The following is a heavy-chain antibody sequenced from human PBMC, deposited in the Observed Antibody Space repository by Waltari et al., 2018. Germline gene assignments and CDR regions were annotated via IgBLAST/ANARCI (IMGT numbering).Heavy chain of an antibody. Sequence: QVQLQESGPGLVKPSETLSLTCTVSGGSISSHYWSWIRQPPGKGLEWIGYIYYSGSTNYTPSLKSRVTISVDTSKNQFSLKLGSVTAADTAVYYCARAARPRWWFDPWGQGTLVTVSS. J-gene: IGHJ5*02. CDR2: IYYSGST. CDR1: GGSISSHY. CDR3: ARAARPRWWFDP. D-gene: IGHD4-17*01. V-gene: IGHV4-59*11.